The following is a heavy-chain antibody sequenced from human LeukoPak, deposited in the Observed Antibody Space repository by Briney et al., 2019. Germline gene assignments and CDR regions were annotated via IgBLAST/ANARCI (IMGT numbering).Heavy chain of an antibody. D-gene: IGHD2-15*01. Sequence: GGSLRLSCAASGFTFSSYAMSWVRQAPGKGLEWVAFIWYDGSNKYYADSVKGRFTISRDNSRNTLFLQMNSLRAEDTAVYYCATDRATQYFDYWGQGTLVSVSS. V-gene: IGHV3-33*08. CDR3: ATDRATQYFDY. J-gene: IGHJ4*02. CDR1: GFTFSSYA. CDR2: IWYDGSNK.